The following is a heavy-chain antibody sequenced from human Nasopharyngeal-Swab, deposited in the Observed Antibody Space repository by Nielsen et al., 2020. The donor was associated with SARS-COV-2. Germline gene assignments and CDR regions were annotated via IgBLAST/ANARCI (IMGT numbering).Heavy chain of an antibody. D-gene: IGHD3-3*01. CDR1: GFTFNNYN. CDR2: ISSSSSYI. J-gene: IGHJ1*01. CDR3: ARFPRYDLYSFQSEYFQN. Sequence: GGSLRLSCAASGFTFNNYNFNWVRQAPGKGLEWVSSISSSSSYIYYADSVKGRFTISRDNAKNSLYLQMNSLRAEDTAVYYCARFPRYDLYSFQSEYFQNWGQGTLVTVSS. V-gene: IGHV3-21*04.